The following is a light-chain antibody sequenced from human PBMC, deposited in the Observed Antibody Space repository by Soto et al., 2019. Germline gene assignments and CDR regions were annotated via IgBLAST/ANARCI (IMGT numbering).Light chain of an antibody. J-gene: IGKJ5*01. V-gene: IGKV3-20*01. CDR1: QTSGSNF. CDR2: GAS. CDR3: QHYDSLPIT. Sequence: EIVLTQSPGTLSLSPGERATLSCKTSQTSGSNFLAWYQHKPGQAPRLLIYGASNRATDIPDRFSGRGSGTDFTLTISRLEPEDFAVFYCQHYDSLPITFGQGTRLEI.